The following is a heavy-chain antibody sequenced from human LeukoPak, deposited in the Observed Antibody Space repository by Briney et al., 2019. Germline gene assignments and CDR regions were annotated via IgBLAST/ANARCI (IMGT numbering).Heavy chain of an antibody. J-gene: IGHJ4*02. V-gene: IGHV4-39*01. CDR3: ARLSGRVGATLPTEFDY. CDR1: GGSISSSTYY. CDR2: INYSGST. Sequence: SETLPLTRTVSGGSISSSTYYWGWIRQPPGKGLEWIGSINYSGSTYYNPSLKSRVTISVDTSKNQFSLKLSSVTAADTAVYYCARLSGRVGATLPTEFDYWGQGTLVTVSS. D-gene: IGHD1-26*01.